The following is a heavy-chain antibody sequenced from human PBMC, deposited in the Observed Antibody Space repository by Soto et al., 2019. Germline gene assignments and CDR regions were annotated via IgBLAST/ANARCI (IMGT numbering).Heavy chain of an antibody. CDR3: ARANYCSGGSCYGAYYYYMDV. J-gene: IGHJ6*03. Sequence: GGSLRLSCAASGFTFSSYWMSWVRQAPGKGLEWVANIKQDGSEKYYVDSVKGRFTISRDNAKNSLYLQMNSLRAEDAAVYYCARANYCSGGSCYGAYYYYMDVWGKGTTVTVSS. V-gene: IGHV3-7*01. CDR2: IKQDGSEK. D-gene: IGHD2-15*01. CDR1: GFTFSSYW.